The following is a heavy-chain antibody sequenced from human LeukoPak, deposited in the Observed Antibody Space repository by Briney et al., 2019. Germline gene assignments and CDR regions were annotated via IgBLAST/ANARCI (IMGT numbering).Heavy chain of an antibody. J-gene: IGHJ4*02. Sequence: SETLSLTCTVSGGSISSGGYYWRWIRQHPGKGLEWIGYIYYSGSTYYNPSLKSRVTISVDTSKNQFSLKLSSVTAADTAVYYCARATTRYVLDYWGQGTLVTVSS. CDR2: IYYSGST. CDR3: ARATTRYVLDY. D-gene: IGHD3-16*01. CDR1: GGSISSGGYY. V-gene: IGHV4-31*03.